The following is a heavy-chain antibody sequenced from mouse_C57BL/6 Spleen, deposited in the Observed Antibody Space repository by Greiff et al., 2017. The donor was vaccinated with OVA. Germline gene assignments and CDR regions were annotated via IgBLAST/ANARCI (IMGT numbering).Heavy chain of an antibody. CDR2: ISSGGDYI. CDR1: GFTFSSYA. V-gene: IGHV5-9-1*02. D-gene: IGHD1-1*01. J-gene: IGHJ1*03. CDR3: TRDGGFITTVVAHWYFDV. Sequence: EVKLVESGEGLVKPGGSLKLSCAASGFTFSSYAMSWVRQTPEKRLEWLAYISSGGDYIYYADTVKGRFTISRDNARNTLYLQMSSLKSEDTAMYYCTRDGGFITTVVAHWYFDVWGTGTTVTVSS.